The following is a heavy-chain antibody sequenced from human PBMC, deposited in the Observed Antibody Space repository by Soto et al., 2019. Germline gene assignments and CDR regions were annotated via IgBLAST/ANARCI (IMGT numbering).Heavy chain of an antibody. CDR3: ARQWRYCTNGVCYTNWFDP. D-gene: IGHD2-8*01. CDR2: IDPSDSYT. CDR1: GYSFTSYW. J-gene: IGHJ5*02. Sequence: GESLKISCKGSGYSFTSYWISWVRQMPGKGLEWMGRIDPSDSYTNYSPSFQGHVTISADKSISTAYLQWSSLKASDTAMYYCARQWRYCTNGVCYTNWFDPWGQGTLVTVSS. V-gene: IGHV5-10-1*01.